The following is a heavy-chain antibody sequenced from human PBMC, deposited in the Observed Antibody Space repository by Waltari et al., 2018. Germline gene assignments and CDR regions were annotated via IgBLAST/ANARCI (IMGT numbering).Heavy chain of an antibody. V-gene: IGHV3-7*01. CDR3: ARDHVFRGDFWSGYYDS. D-gene: IGHD3-3*01. Sequence: EVQLEESGGGLVQPGGSLRLSCAASGFTFSSYWMTWVRQAPGKGLEWVANIKQDGSETYYADSLKCRFTISRDNAKNSLYLQMNSLRAEDTALYYCARDHVFRGDFWSGYYDSWGQGTLVTVSS. CDR1: GFTFSSYW. CDR2: IKQDGSET. J-gene: IGHJ4*02.